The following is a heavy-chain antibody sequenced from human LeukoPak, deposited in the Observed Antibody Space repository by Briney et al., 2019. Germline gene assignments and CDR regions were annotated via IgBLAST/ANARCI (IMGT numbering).Heavy chain of an antibody. CDR3: ANPLGRDDYGDPFDY. V-gene: IGHV3-23*01. J-gene: IGHJ4*02. CDR2: ISGSGGST. Sequence: GGSLRLSCAASGFTFSSYAMSWVRQAPGKGLEWVSAISGSGGSTYYADSVKGRFTISRDNSKNTLYLQMNSLRAEDTAVYYCANPLGRDDYGDPFDYWGQGTLVTVSS. CDR1: GFTFSSYA. D-gene: IGHD4-17*01.